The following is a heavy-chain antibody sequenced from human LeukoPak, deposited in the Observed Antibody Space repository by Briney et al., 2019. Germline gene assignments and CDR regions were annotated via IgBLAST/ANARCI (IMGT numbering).Heavy chain of an antibody. D-gene: IGHD2-2*01. V-gene: IGHV4-59*01. Sequence: SVTLSLTCTVSGGSISSYYWSWIRQPPGKGLEWIGYIYYSWSTNYNPSLKSRVTVSVDTSKNQFSLKLSSVTAADTAVYYCARVAIVVVPAATYYYYYYMDVWGKGTTVTVSS. CDR3: ARVAIVVVPAATYYYYYYMDV. J-gene: IGHJ6*03. CDR1: GGSISSYY. CDR2: IYYSWST.